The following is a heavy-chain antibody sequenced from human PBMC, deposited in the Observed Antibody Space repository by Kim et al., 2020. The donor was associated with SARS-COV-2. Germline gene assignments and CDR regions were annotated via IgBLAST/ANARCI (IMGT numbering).Heavy chain of an antibody. CDR1: GDSISSGGNY. CDR3: ARVVSDTWGVDY. D-gene: IGHD7-27*01. J-gene: IGHJ4*02. V-gene: IGHV4-31*02. Sequence: SETLSLTCTVSGDSISSGGNYWSWIRQPPGKGLEWIGYIYYSGNTYYNPSLKSRVTISVDTSNNQFSLRLRSVTAADTAVYYCARVVSDTWGVDYWGQGTLVTVSS. CDR2: IYYSGNT.